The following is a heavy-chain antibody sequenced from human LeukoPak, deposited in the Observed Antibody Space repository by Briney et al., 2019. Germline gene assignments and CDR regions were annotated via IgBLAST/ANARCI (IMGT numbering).Heavy chain of an antibody. CDR2: INHSGST. J-gene: IGHJ6*02. CDR1: GGSFSGYY. V-gene: IGHV4-34*01. D-gene: IGHD3-10*01. CDR3: ARVWKLGSGSYPGSYYYYGMDV. Sequence: SETLSLTCAVYGGSFSGYYWSWIRQPPGKGLEWIGEINHSGSTNYSPPLKSRVTISVDTSKNQFSLKLSSVTAADTAVYYCARVWKLGSGSYPGSYYYYGMDVWGQGTTVTVSS.